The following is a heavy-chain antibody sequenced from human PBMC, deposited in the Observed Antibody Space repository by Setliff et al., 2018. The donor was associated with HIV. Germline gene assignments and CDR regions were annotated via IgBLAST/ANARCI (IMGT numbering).Heavy chain of an antibody. D-gene: IGHD6-13*01. CDR1: GYTFTGYY. CDR3: ARDWASAAHNWFDP. V-gene: IGHV1-2*06. CDR2: INPNSGGT. J-gene: IGHJ5*02. Sequence: ASVKVSCKASGYTFTGYYMHWVRQAPGQGLEWMGRINPNSGGTNYAQKFQGRVTMTRDTSISTAYMELSRLRSDDTAVYYCARDWASAAHNWFDPWGQGTLVTVSS.